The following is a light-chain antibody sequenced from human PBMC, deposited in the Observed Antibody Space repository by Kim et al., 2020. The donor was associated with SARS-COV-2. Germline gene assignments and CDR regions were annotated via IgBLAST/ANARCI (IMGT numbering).Light chain of an antibody. CDR2: DAS. CDR3: QQRSNWPLT. CDR1: QSVSSY. Sequence: LSPGERATLSCRARQSVSSYLAWYQQKPGQAPRLLIYDASNRATGIPARFSGSGSGTDFTLTISSLEPEDFEVYYCQQRSNWPLTFGGGTKVDIK. V-gene: IGKV3-11*01. J-gene: IGKJ4*01.